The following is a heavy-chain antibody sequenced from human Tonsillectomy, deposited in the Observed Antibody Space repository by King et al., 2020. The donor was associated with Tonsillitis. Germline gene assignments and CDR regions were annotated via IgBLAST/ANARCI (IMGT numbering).Heavy chain of an antibody. D-gene: IGHD3-16*01. CDR1: GLTFSNAW. Sequence: VQLVESGGGLVKPGGSLTLSCVASGLTFSNAWMTWVRQAPGKGLEWVGRIKSKTDGGTTDYAAPGKCRFTISRDDSKNTLFLQMNSLKTEDTAVYYCTTRDYAMGVFDIWGKGTMVTVSS. V-gene: IGHV3-15*01. CDR2: IKSKTDGGTT. CDR3: TTRDYAMGVFDI. J-gene: IGHJ3*02.